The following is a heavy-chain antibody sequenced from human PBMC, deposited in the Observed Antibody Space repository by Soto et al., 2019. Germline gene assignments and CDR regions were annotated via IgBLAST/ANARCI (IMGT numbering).Heavy chain of an antibody. Sequence: EVQLVESGGDLVRPGGSLRLSCAASGFTFSGHWMHWVRQVPGKGLEWVSRVNTDGGTSAYADSVKGRFTTSRENAKKTLYLQMSGLRAEDAAVYYCAREAGYCSRTSCYRRAFDTWGQGTTVSVSS. J-gene: IGHJ3*02. CDR1: GFTFSGHW. V-gene: IGHV3-74*03. D-gene: IGHD2-2*01. CDR3: AREAGYCSRTSCYRRAFDT. CDR2: VNTDGGTS.